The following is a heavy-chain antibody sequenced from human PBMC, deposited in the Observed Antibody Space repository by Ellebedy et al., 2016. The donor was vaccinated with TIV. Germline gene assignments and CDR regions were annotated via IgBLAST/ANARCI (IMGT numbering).Heavy chain of an antibody. J-gene: IGHJ4*02. Sequence: GESLKISCAASGFTFSTYSLNWVRQAPGKGLESVATIKPDGSEKNYMDSLGDRFTISRDNAKNAMYLQMNSLRVEDTALYYCTRAGTLYSSDYWGPGTLVTVSS. CDR3: TRAGTLYSSDY. CDR2: IKPDGSEK. V-gene: IGHV3-7*03. CDR1: GFTFSTYS. D-gene: IGHD1/OR15-1a*01.